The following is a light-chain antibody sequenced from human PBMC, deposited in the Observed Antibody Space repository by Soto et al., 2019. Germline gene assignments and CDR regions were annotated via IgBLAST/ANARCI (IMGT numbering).Light chain of an antibody. CDR2: EVS. CDR3: CSYAGSSSWV. J-gene: IGLJ3*02. Sequence: QSALTQPASVSGSPGQSITISCTGTSSDVGIYNLVSWYQQHPGKAPKLMIYEVSKRPSGVSNRFSGSKSGNTASLTISGLQAEDEADYYCCSYAGSSSWVFVGGTKLTVL. CDR1: SSDVGIYNL. V-gene: IGLV2-23*02.